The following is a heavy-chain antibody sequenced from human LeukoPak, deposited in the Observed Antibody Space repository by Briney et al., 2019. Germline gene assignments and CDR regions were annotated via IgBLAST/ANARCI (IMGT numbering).Heavy chain of an antibody. CDR2: INPSGGST. V-gene: IGHV1-46*01. J-gene: IGHJ6*02. Sequence: ASVKVSCKASGYTFTSYYMHWVRRAPGQGLEWMGIINPSGGSTSYAQKFQGRVTMTRDTSTSTVYMELSSLRSEDMAVYYCARAQPVTIFGVVYYYYGMDVWGQGTTVTVSS. D-gene: IGHD3-3*01. CDR3: ARAQPVTIFGVVYYYYGMDV. CDR1: GYTFTSYY.